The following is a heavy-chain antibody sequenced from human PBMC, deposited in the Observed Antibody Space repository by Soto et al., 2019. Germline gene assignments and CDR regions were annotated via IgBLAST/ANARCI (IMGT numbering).Heavy chain of an antibody. D-gene: IGHD2-2*01. V-gene: IGHV1-18*01. CDR1: GYTFSNYG. J-gene: IGHJ5*01. Sequence: QVQLVQSGGEVKRPGASVKVSCKTSGYTFSNYGITWVRQAPGQPLEWLGWISLYSDGTNYAQNFQGRVSMTTDTSTTTAYMELRSLRSDDTAVYSCARVVPGAEAWFGAWGHGRLVTVS. CDR2: ISLYSDGT. CDR3: ARVVPGAEAWFGA.